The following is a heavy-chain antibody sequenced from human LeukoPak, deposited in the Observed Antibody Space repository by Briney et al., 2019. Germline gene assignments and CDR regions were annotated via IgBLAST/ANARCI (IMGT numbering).Heavy chain of an antibody. J-gene: IGHJ4*02. CDR2: IYYSGST. CDR1: GGSIRSSSSY. CDR3: ASSHYRGEYYYDSSGYYEYYFDY. V-gene: IGHV4-39*07. D-gene: IGHD3-22*01. Sequence: RASETLSLTCIVSGGSIRSSSSYWGWIRQPPGKGLEWIGSIYYSGSTYYNPSLKSRVTISVDTSKNQFSLKLSSVTAADTAVYYCASSHYRGEYYYDSSGYYEYYFDYWGQGTLVTVSS.